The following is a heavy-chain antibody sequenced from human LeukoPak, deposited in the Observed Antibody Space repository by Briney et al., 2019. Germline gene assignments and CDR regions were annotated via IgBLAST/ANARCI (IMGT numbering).Heavy chain of an antibody. CDR1: GGSFSGCY. D-gene: IGHD2-2*01. J-gene: IGHJ4*02. CDR3: ARGHCSSTSCYFDY. CDR2: INHSGST. Sequence: PSETLSLTCAVYGGSFSGCYWSWIRQPPGKGLEWIGEINHSGSTNYNPSLKSRVTISVDTSKNQFSLKLSSVTAADTAVYYCARGHCSSTSCYFDYWGQGTLVTVSS. V-gene: IGHV4-34*01.